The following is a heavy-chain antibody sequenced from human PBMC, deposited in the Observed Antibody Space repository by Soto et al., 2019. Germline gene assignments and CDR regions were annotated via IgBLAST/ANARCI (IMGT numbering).Heavy chain of an antibody. J-gene: IGHJ5*02. Sequence: EVQLVESGGGLVQPGGSLRLSCAASGFTFSSYSMNWVRQAPGKGLEWVSYISSSSSTIYYADSVKGRFTISRDNAKNXLYLQKNNLSDEETAVDYGARGPHYGDFSDNWFDAWGQGTLVTVSS. CDR3: ARGPHYGDFSDNWFDA. D-gene: IGHD4-17*01. CDR1: GFTFSSYS. CDR2: ISSSSSTI. V-gene: IGHV3-48*02.